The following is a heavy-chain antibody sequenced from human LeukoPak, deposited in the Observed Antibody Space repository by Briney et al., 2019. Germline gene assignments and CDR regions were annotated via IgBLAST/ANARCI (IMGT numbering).Heavy chain of an antibody. CDR2: IYTSGST. V-gene: IGHV4-4*07. Sequence: SETLSLTCTVSGGSISSYYWSWIRQPAGKGLEWIGRIYTSGSTNYNPSLKSRVTMSVDTSKNQFSLKLSSVTAADTAVYYCARDAYSNSYYWFDPWGQGTLVTVSS. J-gene: IGHJ5*02. CDR3: ARDAYSNSYYWFDP. CDR1: GGSISSYY. D-gene: IGHD6-13*01.